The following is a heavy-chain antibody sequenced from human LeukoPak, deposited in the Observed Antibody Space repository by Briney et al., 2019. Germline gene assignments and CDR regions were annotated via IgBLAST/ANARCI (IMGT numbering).Heavy chain of an antibody. J-gene: IGHJ4*02. Sequence: GGSLRLSCAASGFSFTNFAMSWVRQAPARGPEWVSSIRGGGEMFYADSVKGRFTLSRDNSKNTLYLQMNSLRAEDTAVYYCAKMPYYYYFDYWGQGTLVTVSS. CDR2: IRGGGEM. CDR1: GFSFTNFA. CDR3: AKMPYYYYFDY. D-gene: IGHD3-10*01. V-gene: IGHV3-23*01.